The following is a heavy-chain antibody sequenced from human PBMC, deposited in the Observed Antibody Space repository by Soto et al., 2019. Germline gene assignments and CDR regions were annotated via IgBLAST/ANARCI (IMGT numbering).Heavy chain of an antibody. CDR1: GDSINSSHW. CDR3: ARVDILTVYGCMDV. Sequence: PSETLSLTCAVSGDSINSSHWWNWVRQPPGKGLEWIGQISHSGSTYYSPSLKSRVTISVDTSKNQFSLKLNSVTAADTAVYYCARVDILTVYGCMDVWGQGTTVTVSS. CDR2: ISHSGST. D-gene: IGHD3-9*01. J-gene: IGHJ6*02. V-gene: IGHV4-4*02.